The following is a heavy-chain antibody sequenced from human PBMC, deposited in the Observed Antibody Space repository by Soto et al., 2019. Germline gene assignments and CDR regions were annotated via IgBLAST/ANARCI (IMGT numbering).Heavy chain of an antibody. J-gene: IGHJ4*02. V-gene: IGHV4-34*01. D-gene: IGHD3-3*01. CDR2: INHSGST. Sequence: SETLSLTCAVYGGSFSGYYLSWIRQPPGKGLEWIGEINHSGSTNYNPSLKSRVTISVDTSKNQFSLKLSSVTAADTAVYYCARTQTINYNFWSGYYREYFDYWGQGTLVTVSS. CDR3: ARTQTINYNFWSGYYREYFDY. CDR1: GGSFSGYY.